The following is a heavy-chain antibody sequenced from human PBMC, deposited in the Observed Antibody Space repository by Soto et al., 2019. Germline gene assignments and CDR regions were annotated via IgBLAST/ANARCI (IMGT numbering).Heavy chain of an antibody. Sequence: QVQLVESGGGLVKPGVSLRLSCVVSGFSFSDYYMSWIRQAPGKGLEWISYISNTGSTKYYADSVKGRFTISMDNAKNSLYLQMTSPRGEDTAVYYWARDDDGDYILDYWGQGNLVTVSS. J-gene: IGHJ4*02. CDR1: GFSFSDYY. CDR2: ISNTGSTK. V-gene: IGHV3-11*01. D-gene: IGHD4-17*01. CDR3: ARDDDGDYILDY.